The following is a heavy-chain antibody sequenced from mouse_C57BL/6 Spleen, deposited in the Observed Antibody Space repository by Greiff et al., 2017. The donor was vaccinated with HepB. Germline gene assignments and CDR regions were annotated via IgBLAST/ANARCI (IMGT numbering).Heavy chain of an antibody. J-gene: IGHJ4*01. CDR3: ARRGDYGNFYYYAMDY. V-gene: IGHV1-81*01. CDR2: IYPRSGNT. Sequence: QVQLQQSGAELARPGASVKLSCKASGYTFTSYGISWVKQRTGQGLEWIGEIYPRSGNTYYNEKFKGKATLTADKSSSTAYMELRSLTSEDSAVYVCARRGDYGNFYYYAMDYWGQGTSVTVSS. CDR1: GYTFTSYG. D-gene: IGHD2-1*01.